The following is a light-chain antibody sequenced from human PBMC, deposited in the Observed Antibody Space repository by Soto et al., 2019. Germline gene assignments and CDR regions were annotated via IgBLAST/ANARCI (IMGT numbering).Light chain of an antibody. V-gene: IGKV3D-20*01. CDR1: QSVGSD. CDR3: QEYGSSSVFT. CDR2: DTI. J-gene: IGKJ3*01. Sequence: VRTQSPATLSVSPGAGATVSCGSSQSVGSDLVWYRQKPGQAPRLXXYDTISRATGIPDRFSGSGSGTDFTLPITRLQTEDSAAYYCQEYGSSSVFTFGPGTKVDIK.